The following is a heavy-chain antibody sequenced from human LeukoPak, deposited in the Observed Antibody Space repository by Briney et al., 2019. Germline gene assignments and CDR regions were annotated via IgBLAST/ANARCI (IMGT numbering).Heavy chain of an antibody. CDR1: GFTFSSYA. J-gene: IGHJ4*02. CDR2: ISYDGSNK. CDR3: AKIPWSSIPY. D-gene: IGHD2-21*01. V-gene: IGHV3-30*04. Sequence: GGSLRLSCAASGFTFSSYAMHWVRQAPGKGLEWVAVISYDGSNKYYADSVKGRFTISRDNSKNTLYLQMNSLRAEDTAVYYCAKIPWSSIPYWGQGTLVTVSS.